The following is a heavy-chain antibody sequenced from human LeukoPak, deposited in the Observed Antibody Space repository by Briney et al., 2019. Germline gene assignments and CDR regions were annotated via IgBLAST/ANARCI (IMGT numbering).Heavy chain of an antibody. CDR3: AREFHVPYYDILTGYYNYWFDP. Sequence: ASVKVSCKASGYTFTGYGISWVRQAPGQGLEWMGWISAYNGNTNYAQKPQGRVTMTTDTSTSTAYMELRSLRSDDTAVYYCAREFHVPYYDILTGYYNYWFDPWGQGTLVTVSS. J-gene: IGHJ5*02. D-gene: IGHD3-9*01. V-gene: IGHV1-18*01. CDR1: GYTFTGYG. CDR2: ISAYNGNT.